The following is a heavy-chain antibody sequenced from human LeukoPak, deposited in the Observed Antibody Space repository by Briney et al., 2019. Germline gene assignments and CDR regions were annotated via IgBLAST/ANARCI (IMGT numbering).Heavy chain of an antibody. CDR2: MKGDGSEI. D-gene: IGHD3-16*01. CDR1: GFIFSTYW. V-gene: IGHV3-7*01. CDR3: ARPAYTAAYDL. J-gene: IGHJ3*01. Sequence: GGSLRLSCAASGFIFSTYWMMWARQAPGKGLEWVANMKGDGSEIHYADSVKGRFTISRDNAKNSLYLQMNSLRPEDTAVYYCARPAYTAAYDLWGQGTMVTASS.